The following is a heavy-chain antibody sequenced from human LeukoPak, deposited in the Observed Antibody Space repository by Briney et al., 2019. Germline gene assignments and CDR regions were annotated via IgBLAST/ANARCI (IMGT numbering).Heavy chain of an antibody. CDR3: ARDSSRAYYYGMDV. CDR1: GFTVSSNY. V-gene: IGHV3-53*01. J-gene: IGHJ6*02. Sequence: GGSLRLSCAASGFTVSSNYMSWVRQAPGKGLEWVSVIYSGGSTYYADSAKGRFTISRDNSKNTLYLQMNSLRAEDTAVYYCARDSSRAYYYGMDVWGQGTTVTVSS. CDR2: IYSGGST.